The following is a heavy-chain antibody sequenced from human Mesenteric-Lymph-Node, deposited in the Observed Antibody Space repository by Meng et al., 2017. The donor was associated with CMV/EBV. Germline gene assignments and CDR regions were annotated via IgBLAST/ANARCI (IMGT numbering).Heavy chain of an antibody. Sequence: ASGFSFSNYAMTWVRQAPGKGLEWISGIYSSVDKTYYADSVRGRFTISRDNSFNTLYLQMSSLRAEDTAIYYCARCRGPVAVNSECWGQGTLVTVSS. CDR3: ARCRGPVAVNSEC. CDR2: IYSSVDKT. J-gene: IGHJ4*02. V-gene: IGHV3-23*01. D-gene: IGHD6-19*01. CDR1: GFSFSNYA.